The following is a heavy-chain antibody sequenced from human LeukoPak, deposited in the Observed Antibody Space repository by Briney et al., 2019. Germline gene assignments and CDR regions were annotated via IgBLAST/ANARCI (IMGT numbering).Heavy chain of an antibody. V-gene: IGHV3-48*01. CDR2: ISSSSSTT. D-gene: IGHD3-10*01. J-gene: IGHJ4*02. Sequence: PGGSLRLSCAASGFTFSSYSMNWVRQAPGKGLEWVSYISSSSSTTYYADSVKGRFTISRDNSKNTLYLQMNSLRAEDTAVYYCARDVGEVRGAPGYWGQGTLVTVSS. CDR3: ARDVGEVRGAPGY. CDR1: GFTFSSYS.